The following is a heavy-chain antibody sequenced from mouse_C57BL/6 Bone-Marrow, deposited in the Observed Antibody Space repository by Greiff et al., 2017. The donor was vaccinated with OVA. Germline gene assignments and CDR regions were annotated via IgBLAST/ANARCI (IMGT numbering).Heavy chain of an antibody. CDR2: LSYDGSN. CDR1: GYSITSGYY. Sequence: EVQVVESGPGLVKPSQSLSLTCSVTGYSITSGYYWNWIRQFPGNKLEWMGYLSYDGSNNYNPSLKNRISITRDTSKNQFFLKLNAVTTEDTATYYCAREGYGSRDAMDYWGQGTSVTVSS. D-gene: IGHD1-1*01. CDR3: AREGYGSRDAMDY. V-gene: IGHV3-6*01. J-gene: IGHJ4*01.